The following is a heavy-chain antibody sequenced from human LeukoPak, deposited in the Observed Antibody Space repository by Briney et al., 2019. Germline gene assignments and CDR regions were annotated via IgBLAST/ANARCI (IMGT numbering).Heavy chain of an antibody. D-gene: IGHD2-2*01. CDR2: IXXXXXNK. CDR1: GFTFSSYG. J-gene: IGHJ6*03. CDR3: XXXXXXSTSAIXXXXXXYXDV. Sequence: GGSLRLSCAASGFTFSSYGMHWVRQAPGKGLEWVAXIXXXXXNKYYADSVKGRFTISRDNSKNTLYLQMNSLRAEDTAVYYCXXXXXXSTSAIXXXXXXYXDVWGKGXTVTVSS. V-gene: IGHV3-30*02.